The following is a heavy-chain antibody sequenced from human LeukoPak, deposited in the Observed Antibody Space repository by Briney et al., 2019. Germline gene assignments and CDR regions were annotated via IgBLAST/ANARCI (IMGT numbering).Heavy chain of an antibody. V-gene: IGHV3-30*03. CDR3: ARADYYDSSGYNDY. D-gene: IGHD3-22*01. Sequence: GGSLRLSCAASGFTFSSYAMGWVRQAPGKGLEWVAVISYDGTNKYYADSVKGRFTISRDNSKNTLYLQMTSLRAEDTAVYYCARADYYDSSGYNDYWGQGTLVTVSS. J-gene: IGHJ4*02. CDR2: ISYDGTNK. CDR1: GFTFSSYA.